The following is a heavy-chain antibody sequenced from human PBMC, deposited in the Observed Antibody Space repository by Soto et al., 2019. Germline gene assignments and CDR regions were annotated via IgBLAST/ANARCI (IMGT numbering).Heavy chain of an antibody. V-gene: IGHV1-69*08. CDR3: ARENGKVRWELDY. CDR2: IIPILGIA. D-gene: IGHD1-26*01. J-gene: IGHJ4*02. Sequence: QVQLVQSGAEVKKPGCSLKVSCKASGVTFSSYTISWVRQAPGKGLEWMGRIIPILGIANYAQKFQGRVTITTDKSTMTAYMKRSSVRSADTSVYDCARENGKVRWELDYWGQGTLVTVSS. CDR1: GVTFSSYT.